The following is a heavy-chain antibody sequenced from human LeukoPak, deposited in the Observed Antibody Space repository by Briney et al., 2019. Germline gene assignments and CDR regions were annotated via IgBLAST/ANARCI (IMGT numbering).Heavy chain of an antibody. CDR3: ARVGAATKNFDY. D-gene: IGHD2-15*01. CDR2: ISSSSSYI. V-gene: IGHV3-21*01. CDR1: GFTFSSYS. Sequence: GGSLRLSCAASGFTFSSYSMNWVRQAPGKGLEWVSSISSSSSYIYYADSVKGRFTISRDNAKNSLYLQMNSLRAEDTAVYYCARVGAATKNFDYWGQGTLVTVSS. J-gene: IGHJ4*02.